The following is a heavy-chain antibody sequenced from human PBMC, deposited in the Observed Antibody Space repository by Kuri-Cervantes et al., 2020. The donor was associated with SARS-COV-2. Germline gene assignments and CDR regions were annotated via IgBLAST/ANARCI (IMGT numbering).Heavy chain of an antibody. Sequence: SVKVSCKAPGGTFSSYAISWVRQAPGQGLEWMGGIIPIFGTANYAQKFQGSVTITTDESTSTAYMELSSLRSEDTAVYYCARAVTDDSSGYKYYFDYWGQGTLVTVSS. CDR3: ARAVTDDSSGYKYYFDY. J-gene: IGHJ4*02. CDR2: IIPIFGTA. CDR1: GGTFSSYA. D-gene: IGHD3-22*01. V-gene: IGHV1-69*05.